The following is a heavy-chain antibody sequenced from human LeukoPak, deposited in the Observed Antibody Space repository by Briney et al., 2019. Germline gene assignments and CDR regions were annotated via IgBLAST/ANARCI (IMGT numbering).Heavy chain of an antibody. CDR1: GGSISSGGYY. CDR3: ASTGPTYYYDSSGYYLDY. V-gene: IGHV4-31*03. CDR2: IYYSGST. J-gene: IGHJ4*02. Sequence: SETLSLTCTVSGGSISSGGYYWSWIRQHLGKGLEWIGYIYYSGSTYYNPSLKSRVTISVDTSKNQFSLKLSSVTAADTAVYYCASTGPTYYYDSSGYYLDYWGQGTLVTVSS. D-gene: IGHD3-22*01.